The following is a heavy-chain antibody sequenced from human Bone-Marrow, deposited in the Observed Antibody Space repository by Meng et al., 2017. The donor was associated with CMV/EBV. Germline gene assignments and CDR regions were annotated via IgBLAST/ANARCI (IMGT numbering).Heavy chain of an antibody. CDR2: IKSKTDGGTT. CDR3: TTGFGELWESLDAFDI. D-gene: IGHD3-10*01. Sequence: GGSLRLSCAASGFTFSNAWMSWVRQAPGKGLEWVGRIKSKTDGGTTDYAAPVKGRFTISRDDSKNTLYLQMNSLKTEDTAVYYCTTGFGELWESLDAFDIWGQGTMVTVSS. V-gene: IGHV3-15*01. CDR1: GFTFSNAW. J-gene: IGHJ3*02.